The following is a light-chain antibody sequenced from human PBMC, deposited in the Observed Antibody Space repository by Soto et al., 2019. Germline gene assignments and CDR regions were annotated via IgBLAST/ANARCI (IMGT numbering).Light chain of an antibody. CDR3: QQYNNWPLT. J-gene: IGKJ4*01. CDR1: QSVSSK. V-gene: IGKV3-15*01. Sequence: EIVMTQSPGTLSVSPGERATLSCRASQSVSSKLAWYQQKPGQVPRLLIYGASTGATGIPARFSGSGSGTEFTLTISSLQSEDFAVYYCQQYNNWPLTLGGGTKVEIK. CDR2: GAS.